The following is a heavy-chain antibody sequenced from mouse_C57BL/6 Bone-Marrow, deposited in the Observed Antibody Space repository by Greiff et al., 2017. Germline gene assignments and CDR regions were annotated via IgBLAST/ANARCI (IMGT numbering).Heavy chain of an antibody. V-gene: IGHV1-22*01. D-gene: IGHD1-1*01. CDR1: GYTFTDYN. Sequence: EVQLQQSGPELVKPGASVKMSCKASGYTFTDYNMHWVKQSHGKSLEWIGYINPNNGGTSYNQKFKGKATLTVNKSSSAAYMELRSLTSEDSAVYCCAIGTVVATGAYAMDYWGQGTSDTVSS. CDR3: AIGTVVATGAYAMDY. J-gene: IGHJ4*01. CDR2: INPNNGGT.